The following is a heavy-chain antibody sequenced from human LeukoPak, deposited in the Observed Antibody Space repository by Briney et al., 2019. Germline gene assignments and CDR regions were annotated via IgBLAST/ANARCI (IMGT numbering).Heavy chain of an antibody. V-gene: IGHV4-59*01. CDR3: AGGGDCSGGSCPHDY. CDR2: IYYSGST. J-gene: IGHJ4*02. D-gene: IGHD2-15*01. Sequence: SETLSLTCTVSGGSTSSYYWSWIRQPPGKGLEWIGYIYYSGSTNYNPSLKSRVTISVDTSKNQFSLKLSPVTAADTAVYYCAGGGDCSGGSCPHDYWGQGTLVTVSS. CDR1: GGSTSSYY.